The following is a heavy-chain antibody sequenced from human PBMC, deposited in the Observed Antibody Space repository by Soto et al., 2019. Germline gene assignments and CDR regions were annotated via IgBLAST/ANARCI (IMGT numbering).Heavy chain of an antibody. CDR1: GVSFSGYY. CDR2: INHTGST. Sequence: SDTLSLTCAVYGVSFSGYYWSWILQSPGKGLEWIGEINHTGSTNYNPSLKSRVTISVDTSKKQFSLKLSSVTAADTAVYYCARAQVPADMIHPNIVAGDKFDSWGEGTLVT. J-gene: IGHJ4*02. V-gene: IGHV4-34*01. D-gene: IGHD2-2*01. CDR3: ARAQVPADMIHPNIVAGDKFDS.